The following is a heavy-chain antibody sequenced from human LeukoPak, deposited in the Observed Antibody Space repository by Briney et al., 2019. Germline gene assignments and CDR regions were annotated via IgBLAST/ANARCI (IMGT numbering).Heavy chain of an antibody. V-gene: IGHV4-34*01. D-gene: IGHD4-17*01. CDR1: GGSFGGYY. Sequence: SETLSLTCAVYGGSFGGYYWSWIRQPPGKGLEWIGEINHSGSTNYNPSLKSRVTISVDTSKNQFSLKLSSVTAADTAVYYCARGRGTVTTYPWFDPWGQGTLVTVSS. CDR2: INHSGST. J-gene: IGHJ5*02. CDR3: ARGRGTVTTYPWFDP.